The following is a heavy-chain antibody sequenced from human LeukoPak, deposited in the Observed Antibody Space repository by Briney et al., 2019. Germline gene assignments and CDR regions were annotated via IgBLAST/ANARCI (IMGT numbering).Heavy chain of an antibody. CDR3: ARAPVTGSGSYNY. D-gene: IGHD3-10*01. CDR1: GGSISSGSYY. Sequence: SETLSLTCTVSGGSISSGSYYWSWIRQPAGKGLEWIRRIYTSGSTNYNPSLKSRVTISVDTSKNQFSLKLSSVTAADTAVYYCARAPVTGSGSYNYWGQGTLVTVSS. V-gene: IGHV4-61*02. CDR2: IYTSGST. J-gene: IGHJ4*02.